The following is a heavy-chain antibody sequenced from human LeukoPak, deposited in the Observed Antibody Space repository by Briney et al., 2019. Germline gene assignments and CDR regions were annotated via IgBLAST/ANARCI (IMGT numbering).Heavy chain of an antibody. Sequence: GGSLRLSCAASGFTFDDYAMHWVRQAPGKGLEWVSGISWNSGSIGYADSVKGRFTISRDNAKNSLYLQMNSLRAEDTAVYYCARDGVYPFSSFDYWGQGTLVTVSS. CDR3: ARDGVYPFSSFDY. CDR2: ISWNSGSI. V-gene: IGHV3-9*01. D-gene: IGHD3-3*01. J-gene: IGHJ4*02. CDR1: GFTFDDYA.